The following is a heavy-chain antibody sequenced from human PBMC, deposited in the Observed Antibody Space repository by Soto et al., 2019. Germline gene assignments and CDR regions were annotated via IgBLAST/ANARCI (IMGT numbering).Heavy chain of an antibody. Sequence: SEALSLTCTVSGGSISSGDYYWSWIRQPPGKGLEWIGYIYYSGSTNYNPSLKSRVTISVDTSKNQFSLKLSSVTAADTAVYYCASRYGGNFDYWGQGTLVTVSS. CDR3: ASRYGGNFDY. D-gene: IGHD2-15*01. CDR1: GGSISSGDYY. CDR2: IYYSGST. V-gene: IGHV4-61*08. J-gene: IGHJ4*02.